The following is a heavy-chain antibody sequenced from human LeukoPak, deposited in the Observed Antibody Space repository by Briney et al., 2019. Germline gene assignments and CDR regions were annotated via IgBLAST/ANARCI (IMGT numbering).Heavy chain of an antibody. CDR1: GGSISSSSYY. Sequence: PSETLSLTCTVSGGSISSSSYYWGWIRQPPGKGLEWIGSIYYSGSTYYNPSLKSRVTISVDTSKNQFSLRLRSVTAADTAVYFCARFGGYSYGYVPSLEYWGQGNLVTVSS. V-gene: IGHV4-39*07. CDR3: ARFGGYSYGYVPSLEY. D-gene: IGHD5-18*01. CDR2: IYYSGST. J-gene: IGHJ4*02.